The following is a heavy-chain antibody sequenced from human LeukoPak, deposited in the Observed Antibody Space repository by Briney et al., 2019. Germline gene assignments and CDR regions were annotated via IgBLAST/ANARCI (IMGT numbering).Heavy chain of an antibody. CDR1: GGSISSSSYY. Sequence: PSETLSLTCTVSGGSISSSSYYWGWIRQPPGKGLEWIGSIFYSGSTYYNPSLKSRVTISVDTSKNQFSLKLNSLTAADTAVFYCARNRYSSGDPGYYMDVWGKGTTVTVSS. V-gene: IGHV4-39*07. CDR2: IFYSGST. J-gene: IGHJ6*03. D-gene: IGHD6-19*01. CDR3: ARNRYSSGDPGYYMDV.